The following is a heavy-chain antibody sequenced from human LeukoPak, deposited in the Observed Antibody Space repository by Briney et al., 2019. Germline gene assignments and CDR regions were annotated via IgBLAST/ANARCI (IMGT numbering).Heavy chain of an antibody. CDR2: MNPNSGNT. CDR3: ARGRVGQQLVVYYYYYMDV. J-gene: IGHJ6*03. Sequence: GASVKVSCKASGYTFTGYYMHWVRQAPGQGLEWMGWMNPNSGNTGYAQKFQGRVTMTRNTSISTAYMELSSLRSEDTAVYCCARGRVGQQLVVYYYYYMDVWGKGTTVTISS. D-gene: IGHD6-13*01. V-gene: IGHV1-8*02. CDR1: GYTFTGYY.